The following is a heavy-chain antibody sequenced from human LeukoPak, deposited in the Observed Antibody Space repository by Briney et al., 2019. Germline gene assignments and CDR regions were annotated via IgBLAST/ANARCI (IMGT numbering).Heavy chain of an antibody. CDR1: GVSISSYY. V-gene: IGHV4-59*01. D-gene: IGHD6-19*01. Sequence: PSETLSLTCTVSGVSISSYYWSWIRQPPGKGLEWIGYIYYSGSTNYNPSLKSRVSISLDTSKNQFSLHLSSVTAADSAAYYCGSFAGGGTSACVDWGQEARVIVPS. CDR2: IYYSGST. J-gene: IGHJ3*01. CDR3: GSFAGGGTSACVD.